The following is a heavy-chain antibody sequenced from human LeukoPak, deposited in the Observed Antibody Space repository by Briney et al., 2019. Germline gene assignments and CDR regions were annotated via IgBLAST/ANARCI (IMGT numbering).Heavy chain of an antibody. J-gene: IGHJ6*03. CDR2: IWYDGSNK. CDR1: GVTFSRYG. CDR3: AKDGSAARYYYYYYMDV. D-gene: IGHD2-2*01. V-gene: IGHV3-33*06. Sequence: GGSLRLSCAASGVTFSRYGMHWVRQAPGKGREWVAVIWYDGSNKYYADSVKVRFTISRDNSKNRLYLQMNSLRAEDTAVYYCAKDGSAARYYYYYYMDVWGKGTTVTVSS.